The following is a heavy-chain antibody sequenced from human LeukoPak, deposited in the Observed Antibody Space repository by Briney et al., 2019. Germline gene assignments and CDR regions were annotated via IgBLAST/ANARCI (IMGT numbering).Heavy chain of an antibody. CDR1: GFTVSSNY. D-gene: IGHD2-21*02. V-gene: IGHV3-66*02. CDR2: IYSGGST. CDR3: ARGVTTADYDAFDI. Sequence: GGPLRLSCAASGFTVSSNYMSWVRQAPGKGLEWVSVIYSGGSTYYADSVKGRFTISRDNSKNTLYLQMNSLRAEDTAVYYCARGVTTADYDAFDIWGQGTMVTVSS. J-gene: IGHJ3*02.